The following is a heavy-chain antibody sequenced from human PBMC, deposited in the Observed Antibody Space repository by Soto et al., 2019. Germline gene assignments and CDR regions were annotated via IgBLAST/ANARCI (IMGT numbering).Heavy chain of an antibody. V-gene: IGHV1-18*01. J-gene: IGHJ6*03. CDR2: ISAYDGDT. Sequence: QVQLVQSGAEVKKPVASVKVSCKASGYTFTSYGISWVRQAPGQGLEWMGWISAYDGDTNYTQNLLGRVTLTTDTSTYTAYRALRSLRSDDTAVYYCATTDLVPYFDYYYMDVWGRGTTVTFSS. CDR1: GYTFTSYG. D-gene: IGHD4-17*01. CDR3: ATTDLVPYFDYYYMDV.